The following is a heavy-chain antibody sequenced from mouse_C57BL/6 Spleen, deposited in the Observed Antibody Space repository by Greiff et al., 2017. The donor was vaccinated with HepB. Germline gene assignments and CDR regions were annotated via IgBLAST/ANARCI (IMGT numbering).Heavy chain of an antibody. V-gene: IGHV1-54*01. Sequence: VQLVESGAELVRPGTSVKVSCKASGYAFTNYLIEWVKQRPGQGLEWIGVINPGSGGTNYNEKFKGKATLTADKSSSTAYMQLSSLTSEDSAVYFCARGPTVVSHFDYWGQGTTLTVSS. CDR2: INPGSGGT. CDR1: GYAFTNYL. J-gene: IGHJ2*01. D-gene: IGHD1-1*01. CDR3: ARGPTVVSHFDY.